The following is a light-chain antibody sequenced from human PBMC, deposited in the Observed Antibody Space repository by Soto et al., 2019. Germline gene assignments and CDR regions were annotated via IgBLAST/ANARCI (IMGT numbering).Light chain of an antibody. CDR1: QSVSSSY. CDR3: QQYRSSSFT. J-gene: IGKJ3*01. CDR2: GAS. V-gene: IGKV3-20*01. Sequence: EIVLTQSPGTLSLSPGERATLSCRASQSVSSSYLAWYQQKPGQAPRLLIYGASSRATGIPDRFSGSGSGTDFTLTTSRLEPEDFAVYYCQQYRSSSFTFGPGTKVDIK.